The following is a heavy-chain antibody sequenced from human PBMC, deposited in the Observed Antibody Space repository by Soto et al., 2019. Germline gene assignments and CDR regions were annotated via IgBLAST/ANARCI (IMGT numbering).Heavy chain of an antibody. D-gene: IGHD3-16*01. J-gene: IGHJ6*02. CDR1: GGTFSSYA. V-gene: IGHV1-69*12. CDR3: ARHLGGNHYYYGMDV. Sequence: QVQLVQSGAEVKKPGSSVKVSCKASGGTFSSYAISWVRQAPGQGLEWMGGIIPIFGTADYAQKFQGRVTSTADDFTSTAYMELRSLRSEDTAVYYCARHLGGNHYYYGMDVWGQGTTVTVSS. CDR2: IIPIFGTA.